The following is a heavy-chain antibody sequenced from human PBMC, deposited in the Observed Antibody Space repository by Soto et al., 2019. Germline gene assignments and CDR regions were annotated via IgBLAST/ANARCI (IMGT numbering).Heavy chain of an antibody. V-gene: IGHV3-23*01. D-gene: IGHD3-22*01. CDR2: ITSSGDST. Sequence: EVQLLESGGGLLQPGGSLRLSCAASGFTFSSYAMSWVRQAPGKGLEWVSAITSSGDSTYYTDSVKGRFTISRDNSKNTLYLQMNSLRAEDTAVYYCAKRYYYDNSGLWDYWGQGTLVNVSS. J-gene: IGHJ4*02. CDR1: GFTFSSYA. CDR3: AKRYYYDNSGLWDY.